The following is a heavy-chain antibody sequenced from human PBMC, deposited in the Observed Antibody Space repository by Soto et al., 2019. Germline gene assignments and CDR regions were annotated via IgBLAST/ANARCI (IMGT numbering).Heavy chain of an antibody. D-gene: IGHD3-22*01. V-gene: IGHV4-59*01. CDR3: AREVDYYDSSGYSWFDP. Sequence: SETLSLTCTVSGGSISRYYWSWIRQPPGKGLEWIGYIYYSGSTNYNPSLKSRVTISVDTSKNQFSLKLSSVTAADTAVYYCAREVDYYDSSGYSWFDPWGQGTLVTVS. J-gene: IGHJ5*02. CDR2: IYYSGST. CDR1: GGSISRYY.